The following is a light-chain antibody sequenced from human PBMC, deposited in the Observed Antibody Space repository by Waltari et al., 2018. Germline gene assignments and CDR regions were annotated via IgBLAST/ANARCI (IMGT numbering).Light chain of an antibody. CDR2: DAS. J-gene: IGKJ4*01. Sequence: EIVLTQSPATLSLSPGERATLSCRASQGVGTYLGWYQQKTGQAPRLLIDDASNRATGIPARFSGSGSGTDFTLTISYLEPEDFAVYYCQQRSNWPLTFGGGTKVEIK. CDR1: QGVGTY. V-gene: IGKV3-11*01. CDR3: QQRSNWPLT.